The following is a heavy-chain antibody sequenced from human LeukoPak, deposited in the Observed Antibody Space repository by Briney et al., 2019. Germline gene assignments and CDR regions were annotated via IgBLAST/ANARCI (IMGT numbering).Heavy chain of an antibody. Sequence: SETLSLTCAVYGGAFSGYCWSWIRQPPGKGLEWIGEINHSRSTNYNPSLKSRVTISVDTSKNHVSLKLSSVTAADTAVYYCARRDYCSVGSCYSFDYWGQGTLVTVSS. V-gene: IGHV4-34*01. D-gene: IGHD2-15*01. CDR1: GGAFSGYC. CDR2: INHSRST. J-gene: IGHJ4*02. CDR3: ARRDYCSVGSCYSFDY.